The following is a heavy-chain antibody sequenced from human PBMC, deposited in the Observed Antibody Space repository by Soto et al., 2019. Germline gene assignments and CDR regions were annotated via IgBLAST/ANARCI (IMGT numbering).Heavy chain of an antibody. Sequence: SETLSLTCTVSGGSISSSSYYWGWIRQPPGKGLEWIGGIYYSGSTYYNPSLKSRVTISVDTSKNQFSLKLSSVTAADTAVYYCARHGIAVAGTNAFDIWGQGTMVTVSS. J-gene: IGHJ3*02. V-gene: IGHV4-39*01. CDR1: GGSISSSSYY. D-gene: IGHD6-19*01. CDR2: IYYSGST. CDR3: ARHGIAVAGTNAFDI.